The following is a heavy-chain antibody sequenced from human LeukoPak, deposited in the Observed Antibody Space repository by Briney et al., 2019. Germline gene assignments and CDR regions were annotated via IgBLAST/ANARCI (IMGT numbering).Heavy chain of an antibody. D-gene: IGHD5-18*01. CDR3: ARDSYDSSSYGMDV. J-gene: IGHJ6*02. CDR2: IYYSGCT. CDR1: GYSISSGGYY. Sequence: SETLSLTCTVSGYSISSGGYYWSSIRQHPGKGLEWIGYIYYSGCTYYNPSLKSRVTISVDTSKNQFSLTLSSVTAADTAVYYCARDSYDSSSYGMDVWGQGTTVTVSS. V-gene: IGHV4-31*03.